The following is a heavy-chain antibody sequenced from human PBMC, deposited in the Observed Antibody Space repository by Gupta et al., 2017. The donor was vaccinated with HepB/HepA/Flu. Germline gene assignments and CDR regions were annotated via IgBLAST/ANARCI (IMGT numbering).Heavy chain of an antibody. D-gene: IGHD6-6*01. V-gene: IGHV1-18*01. J-gene: IGHJ4*02. CDR2: ISAYNGKT. CDR3: AKPADEDSSLSNFDF. CDR1: GYTFTNYG. Sequence: QVQLVQSGPEVKKPGASVKVSCTASGYTFTNYGMNWGRQAPGQGLAWMGWISAYNGKTSYAQNRQGRVTMTTDTSTRTSYMELRSLKSDDTAVYYCAKPADEDSSLSNFDFWGQGTLVTVSS.